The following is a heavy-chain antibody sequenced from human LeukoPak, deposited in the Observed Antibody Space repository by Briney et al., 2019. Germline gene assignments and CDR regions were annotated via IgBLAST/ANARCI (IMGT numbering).Heavy chain of an antibody. CDR1: GYTFTGYY. D-gene: IGHD4-11*01. CDR2: INPNSGGT. CDR3: ARDRSNYSYYYYMDV. Sequence: ASVKVSCKASGYTFTGYYMHWVRQAPGQGLEWMGWINPNSGGTNYAQKFQGRVTMTRDTSISTAYMELSRLRSDDTAVYYSARDRSNYSYYYYMDVWGKGTTVTVSS. J-gene: IGHJ6*03. V-gene: IGHV1-2*02.